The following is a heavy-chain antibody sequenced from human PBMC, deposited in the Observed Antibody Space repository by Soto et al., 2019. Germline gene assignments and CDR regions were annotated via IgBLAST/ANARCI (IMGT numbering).Heavy chain of an antibody. CDR1: GGTFSSYA. D-gene: IGHD3-22*01. CDR3: ARAEGTPGGYYYRDAFDI. Sequence: GASVKVSCKASGGTFSSYAISWVRQAPGQWLEWMGGIIPIFGTANYAQKFQGRVTITAVESTSTAYMEPSSLRSEDTAVYYCARAEGTPGGYYYRDAFDIWGQGTMVTVSS. J-gene: IGHJ3*02. CDR2: IIPIFGTA. V-gene: IGHV1-69*13.